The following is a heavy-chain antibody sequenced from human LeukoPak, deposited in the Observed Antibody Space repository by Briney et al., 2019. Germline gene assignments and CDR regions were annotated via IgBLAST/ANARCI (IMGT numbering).Heavy chain of an antibody. J-gene: IGHJ4*02. Sequence: GGSLRLSCAASGFTFSSYAMSWVRQAPGKGLEWVSAISGSGGSTYYADSVKGRFTISRDNSKNTLYLQMNSLRAEDTAVYYRALGQGYSSSTPFDYWGQGTLVTVSS. CDR3: ALGQGYSSSTPFDY. D-gene: IGHD6-6*01. V-gene: IGHV3-23*01. CDR1: GFTFSSYA. CDR2: ISGSGGST.